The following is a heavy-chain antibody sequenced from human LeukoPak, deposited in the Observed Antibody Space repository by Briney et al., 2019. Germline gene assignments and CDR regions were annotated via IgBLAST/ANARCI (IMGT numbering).Heavy chain of an antibody. D-gene: IGHD2/OR15-2a*01. J-gene: IGHJ3*01. Sequence: GGSLRLSCVASGFIIGSYWMSWVRQAPGKGLEWVANIRQDGSEKYYVDSVKGRLTISRDNAKNSLYLQMNNLTAADTAIYYCARAGYYGDDAFDLWGQGTRATVSS. V-gene: IGHV3-7*01. CDR2: IRQDGSEK. CDR3: ARAGYYGDDAFDL. CDR1: GFIIGSYW.